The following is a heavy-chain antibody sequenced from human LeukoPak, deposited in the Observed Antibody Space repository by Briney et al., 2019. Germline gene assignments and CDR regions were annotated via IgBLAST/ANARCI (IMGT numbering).Heavy chain of an antibody. CDR1: GFTFSNYG. V-gene: IGHV3-33*01. Sequence: GGSLRLSCAASGFTFSNYGVHWVRQVPGKGLEWVAVIWYDGNYKYYADSVQGRFTISRDNSKNTLYLQMNSLRAEDTAVYYCAREYYYDSSGSYSYYFDYWGQGTLVTVSS. J-gene: IGHJ4*02. CDR3: AREYYYDSSGSYSYYFDY. CDR2: IWYDGNYK. D-gene: IGHD3-22*01.